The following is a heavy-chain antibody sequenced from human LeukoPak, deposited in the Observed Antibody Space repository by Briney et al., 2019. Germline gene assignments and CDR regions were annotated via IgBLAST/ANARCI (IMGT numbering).Heavy chain of an antibody. D-gene: IGHD1-26*01. V-gene: IGHV4-59*12. CDR3: ARFTSPGIVGATQGEYFDY. Sequence: SETLSLTCTVSGGSISSYYWSWIRQPPGKGLEWIGYIYYSGSTNYNPSLKSRVTISVDTSKNQFSLKLSSVTATDTAVYYCARFTSPGIVGATQGEYFDYWGQGTLVTVSS. CDR1: GGSISSYY. CDR2: IYYSGST. J-gene: IGHJ4*02.